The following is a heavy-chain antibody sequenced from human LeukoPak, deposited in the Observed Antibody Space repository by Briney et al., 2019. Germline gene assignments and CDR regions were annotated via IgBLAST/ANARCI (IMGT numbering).Heavy chain of an antibody. D-gene: IGHD3-22*01. CDR3: AGGPYDNSGYFDY. V-gene: IGHV3-30*03. CDR1: GFTFSSYG. J-gene: IGHJ4*02. CDR2: ISYDGSNK. Sequence: GGSLRLSCAASGFTFSSYGMHWVRQAPGKGLEWVAVISYDGSNKYYSDSMKGRFTISRDNSKNTLYLQMNSLRAKDTAVYYCAGGPYDNSGYFDYWGQGTLVTVSS.